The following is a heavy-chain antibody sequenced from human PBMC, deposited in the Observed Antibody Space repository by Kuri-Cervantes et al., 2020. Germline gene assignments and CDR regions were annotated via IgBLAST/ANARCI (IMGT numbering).Heavy chain of an antibody. V-gene: IGHV3-30*18. J-gene: IGHJ4*02. CDR3: AKVPVLGGQYFDY. Sequence: GESLKISCAASGFTFSSYSMNWVRQAPGKGLEWVAVISYDGSNKYYADSVKGRFTISRDNSKNTLYLQMNSLRAEDTAVYYCAKVPVLGGQYFDYWDQGTLVTVSS. D-gene: IGHD2-8*02. CDR2: ISYDGSNK. CDR1: GFTFSSYS.